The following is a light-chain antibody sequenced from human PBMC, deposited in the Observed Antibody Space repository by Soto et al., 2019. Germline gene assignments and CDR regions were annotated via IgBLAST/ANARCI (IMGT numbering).Light chain of an antibody. V-gene: IGKV1-5*03. CDR3: QRLNGNPRT. CDR1: QTISSW. J-gene: IGKJ1*01. Sequence: DIQMTQSPSTLSGSLGDRVTITCRASQTISSWFAWYQQKPGKAPKLLVYKASTLKSGVPPRFSGSESATDFTLTISSLKREDFAPYYGQRLNGNPRTFGQGTKV. CDR2: KAS.